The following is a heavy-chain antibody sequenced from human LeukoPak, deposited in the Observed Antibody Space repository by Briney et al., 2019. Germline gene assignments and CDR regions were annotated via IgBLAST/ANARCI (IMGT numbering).Heavy chain of an antibody. Sequence: ASVKVSFKASGYTFTGYYMHWVRQVPGQGLEWMGWINPNSGGTNYEQEFQGRVTMTRDTSISTAYMELSRLRSDDTAVYYCARIGGYCSGTSCYRRDFDYWGQGTLVTVSS. CDR3: ARIGGYCSGTSCYRRDFDY. CDR2: INPNSGGT. CDR1: GYTFTGYY. D-gene: IGHD2-2*01. J-gene: IGHJ4*02. V-gene: IGHV1-2*02.